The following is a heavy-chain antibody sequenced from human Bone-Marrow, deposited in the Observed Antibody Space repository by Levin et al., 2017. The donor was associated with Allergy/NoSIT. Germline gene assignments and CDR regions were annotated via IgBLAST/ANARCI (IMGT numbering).Heavy chain of an antibody. CDR1: GFIFSSYS. CDR2: ISDGSSYI. Sequence: GGSLRLSCAASGFIFSSYSMHWVRQAPGKGLEWVSSISDGSSYIYYADSVKGRFTVSRDNARNSLYLQMNSLRADDTAIYFCARDLGTVTAFDYWGQGTLVSVPS. CDR3: ARDLGTVTAFDY. V-gene: IGHV3-21*01. J-gene: IGHJ4*02. D-gene: IGHD2-21*02.